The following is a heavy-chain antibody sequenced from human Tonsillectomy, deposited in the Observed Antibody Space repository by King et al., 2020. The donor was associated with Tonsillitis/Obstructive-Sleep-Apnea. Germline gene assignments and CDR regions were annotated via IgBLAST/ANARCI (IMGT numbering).Heavy chain of an antibody. CDR2: ISSSGSYI. Sequence: VQLVESGGGLVKPGGSLRLSCAASGFTFSSYSMNWVRQAPGKGLEWVSPISSSGSYIHYADSVKGRFTIPRDNAKNSLYLQMNSLRADDRAVYYCARDPTVVVVAATHYFAYWGQGTLGTVSS. J-gene: IGHJ4*02. CDR1: GFTFSSYS. CDR3: ARDPTVVVVAATHYFAY. V-gene: IGHV3-21*01. D-gene: IGHD2-15*01.